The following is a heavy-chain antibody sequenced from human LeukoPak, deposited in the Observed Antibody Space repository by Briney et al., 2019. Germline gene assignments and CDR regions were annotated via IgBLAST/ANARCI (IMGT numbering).Heavy chain of an antibody. CDR3: ARDSITIFGVVITLDY. CDR1: GYTFTSYG. V-gene: IGHV1-18*01. CDR2: ISAYNGNT. J-gene: IGHJ4*02. D-gene: IGHD3-3*01. Sequence: GASVKVSCKASGYTFTSYGISWVRQAPGQGLEWMGWISAYNGNTNYAQKLQGRVTMTTDTSTSTAYMELRSLRSDDTAVYYCARDSITIFGVVITLDYWGQGTLVTVSS.